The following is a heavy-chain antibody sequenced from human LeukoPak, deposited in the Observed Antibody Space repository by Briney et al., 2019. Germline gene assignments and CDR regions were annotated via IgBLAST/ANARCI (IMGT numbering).Heavy chain of an antibody. CDR2: IYYSGST. J-gene: IGHJ4*02. D-gene: IGHD3-16*02. Sequence: SETLSLTCTVSGYSISTGYYWDWIRQPPGKGLEWIGSIYYSGSTYYNPSLKSRVTISVDTSKNQFSLKLSSVTAADTAVYYCVTGSELSNTLDYWGQGTLVTVSS. CDR3: VTGSELSNTLDY. V-gene: IGHV4-38-2*02. CDR1: GYSISTGYY.